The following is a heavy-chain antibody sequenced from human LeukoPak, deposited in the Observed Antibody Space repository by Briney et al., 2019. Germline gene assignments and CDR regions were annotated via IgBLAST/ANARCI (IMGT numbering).Heavy chain of an antibody. Sequence: SETLSLTCTVSGGSISSSSYYWGWIRQPPGKGLEWIGSIYYSGSTYYNPSLKSRVTISVDTSKNQFSLKLSSVTAADTAVYYCARNGLLSFDPWGQGTLVTVSS. CDR1: GGSISSSSYY. CDR3: ARNGLLSFDP. J-gene: IGHJ5*02. CDR2: IYYSGST. D-gene: IGHD5-24*01. V-gene: IGHV4-39*01.